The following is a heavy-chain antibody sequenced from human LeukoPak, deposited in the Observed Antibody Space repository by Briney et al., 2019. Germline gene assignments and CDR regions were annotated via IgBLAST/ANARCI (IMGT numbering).Heavy chain of an antibody. CDR1: GGSISSSSYY. Sequence: SETLSLTCTVSGGSISSSSYYWGWIRQPPGKGLEWIGSIYYRGSTYYNPSLKSRVTISVDTSKNQFSLKLSSVTAADTAVYYCARFYYDTPYWGQGTLVTVSS. J-gene: IGHJ4*02. CDR3: ARFYYDTPY. V-gene: IGHV4-39*01. CDR2: IYYRGST. D-gene: IGHD3-22*01.